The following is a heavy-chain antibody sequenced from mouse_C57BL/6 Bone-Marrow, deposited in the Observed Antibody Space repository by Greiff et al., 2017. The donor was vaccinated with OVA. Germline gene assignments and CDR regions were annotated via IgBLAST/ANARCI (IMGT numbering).Heavy chain of an antibody. D-gene: IGHD4-1*01. J-gene: IGHJ1*03. CDR2: INPGSGGT. Sequence: VQLQQSGAELVKPGTSVKVSCKASGYAFTNYLIEWVKQRPGQVLEWIGFINPGSGGTSYNEKFKGKATLTADKSSSTAYMQLSSLPCGESAVYFCASNWDSYWYFDVWGTGTTVTVSS. CDR3: ASNWDSYWYFDV. V-gene: IGHV1-54*01. CDR1: GYAFTNYL.